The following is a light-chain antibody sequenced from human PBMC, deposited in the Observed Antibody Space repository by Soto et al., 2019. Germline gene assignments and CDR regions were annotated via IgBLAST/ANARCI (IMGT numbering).Light chain of an antibody. CDR2: DAS. Sequence: DIQMTQSPSTLSASVGDRVTITCRASQSIRTWLAWYQQKPGKAPKLLIYDASSLKSGVPSRFSGGGSGTEFTLTISSLQPDDFTTYYCQQYNTNPRTFGQGTKVDIK. J-gene: IGKJ1*01. CDR1: QSIRTW. V-gene: IGKV1-5*01. CDR3: QQYNTNPRT.